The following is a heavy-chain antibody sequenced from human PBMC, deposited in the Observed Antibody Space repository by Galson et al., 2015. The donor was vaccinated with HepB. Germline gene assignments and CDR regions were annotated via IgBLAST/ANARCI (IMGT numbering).Heavy chain of an antibody. D-gene: IGHD2-2*01. Sequence: SLRLSCAASGFTFSNAWMSWVRQAPGKGLEWVGRIKSKTDGGTTDHAAPVKGRFTISRDDSKNTLYLQMNSLKTEDTAVYYCTTDSGGYCSSTSCYCSAYWGQGTLVTVSS. J-gene: IGHJ4*02. CDR1: GFTFSNAW. CDR3: TTDSGGYCSSTSCYCSAY. V-gene: IGHV3-15*01. CDR2: IKSKTDGGTT.